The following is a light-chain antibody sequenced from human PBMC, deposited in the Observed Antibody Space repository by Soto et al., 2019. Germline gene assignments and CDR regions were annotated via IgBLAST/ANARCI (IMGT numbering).Light chain of an antibody. J-gene: IGKJ1*01. V-gene: IGKV1-8*01. CDR3: QQYYSYPTWT. CDR2: AAS. CDR1: QGISSY. Sequence: QSPSSLSASTGDRVTITCRASQGISSYLAWYQQKPGKAPKLLIYAASTLQSGVPSRFSGSGSGTDFTLTISCLQSEDFATYYCQQYYSYPTWTFGQGTKVDI.